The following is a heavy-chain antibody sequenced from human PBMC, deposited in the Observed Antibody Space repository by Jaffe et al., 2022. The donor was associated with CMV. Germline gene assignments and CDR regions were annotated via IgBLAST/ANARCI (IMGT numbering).Heavy chain of an antibody. Sequence: QVQLVESGGGVVQPGRSLRLSCAASGFTFSTYGMHWVRQAPGKGLEWVAVIWYDGNNKYYADSVKGRFTISRDNSKNTLYLQMNSLRAEDTAVYYCARDSLGGYSSSWPYIDYWGQGTLVTVSS. J-gene: IGHJ4*02. CDR3: ARDSLGGYSSSWPYIDY. D-gene: IGHD6-13*01. CDR1: GFTFSTYG. CDR2: IWYDGNNK. V-gene: IGHV3-33*08.